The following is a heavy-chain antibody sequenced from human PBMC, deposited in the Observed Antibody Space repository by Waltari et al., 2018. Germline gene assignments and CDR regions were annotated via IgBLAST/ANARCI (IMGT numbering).Heavy chain of an antibody. CDR2: INHSGST. Sequence: QVQLQQWGAGLLKPTETLSLTCAVYGGSFSGYYWGWIRQPPGKGLEWIGEINHSGSTNYNPSLKSRVTISVDTSKNQFSLKLSSVTAADTAVYYCARHGSVGIAARPDYFDYWGQGTLVTVSS. D-gene: IGHD6-6*01. CDR3: ARHGSVGIAARPDYFDY. J-gene: IGHJ4*02. V-gene: IGHV4-34*01. CDR1: GGSFSGYY.